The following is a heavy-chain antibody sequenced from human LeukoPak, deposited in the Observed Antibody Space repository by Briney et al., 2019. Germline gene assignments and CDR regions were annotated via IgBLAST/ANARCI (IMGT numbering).Heavy chain of an antibody. CDR1: GFTFSNYW. CDR3: ARGRGWFDA. Sequence: GGSLRLSCAASGFTFSNYWMTWVRQAPGKGLEWVANINQDGGEKEYVDSVKGRFSISRDNAKNSLYLQMSSLRAEDTAVYSCARGRGWFDAWGQGTLVTVSS. D-gene: IGHD5-24*01. J-gene: IGHJ5*02. CDR2: INQDGGEK. V-gene: IGHV3-7*01.